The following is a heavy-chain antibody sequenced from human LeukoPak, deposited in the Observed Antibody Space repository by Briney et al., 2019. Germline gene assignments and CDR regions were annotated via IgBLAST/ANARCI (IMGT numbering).Heavy chain of an antibody. Sequence: GGSLRLSCAASGFTFSDYYMSWIRQAPGKGLEWVSYISSSGSTIYYADSVKGRFTISRDNAKNSLYLQMNSLRAEDTAVYYCARVSNSGFSEWSIDYGMDVWGQGTTVTVSS. CDR3: ARVSNSGFSEWSIDYGMDV. J-gene: IGHJ6*02. V-gene: IGHV3-11*01. CDR1: GFTFSDYY. D-gene: IGHD3-3*01. CDR2: ISSSGSTI.